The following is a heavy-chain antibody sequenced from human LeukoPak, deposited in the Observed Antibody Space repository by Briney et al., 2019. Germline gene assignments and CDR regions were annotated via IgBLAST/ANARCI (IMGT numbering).Heavy chain of an antibody. CDR2: ISSSGGTI. D-gene: IGHD3-10*01. CDR1: GFTFSNYE. V-gene: IGHV3-48*03. J-gene: IGHJ5*02. CDR3: ARDLPITMVRGVPWRFDP. Sequence: PGGSLRLSCAASGFTFSNYEMNWIRQAPGKGPEWVSYISSSGGTIYYADSVKGRFTISRDNAKNSLYLQMNSLRAEDTAVYYCARDLPITMVRGVPWRFDPWGQGTLVTVSS.